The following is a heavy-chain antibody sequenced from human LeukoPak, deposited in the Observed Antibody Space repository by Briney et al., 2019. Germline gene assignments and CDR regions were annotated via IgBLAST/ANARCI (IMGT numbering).Heavy chain of an antibody. V-gene: IGHV1-69*13. D-gene: IGHD6-13*01. CDR1: GGTFSSYA. CDR2: IIPIFGTA. CDR3: ARDRGRYSSSWYSY. Sequence: SVKVSCKASGGTFSSYAISWVRQAPGQGLEWMGGIIPIFGTANYAQKFQGRVTITADESTSTAYMELSSLRSEDTAVYYCARDRGRYSSSWYSYWGQGTLVTVSS. J-gene: IGHJ4*02.